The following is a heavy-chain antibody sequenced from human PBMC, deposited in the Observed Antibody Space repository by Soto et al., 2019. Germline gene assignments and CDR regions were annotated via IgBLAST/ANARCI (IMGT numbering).Heavy chain of an antibody. CDR2: IDPRDSYT. CDR1: GYIFTTYW. V-gene: IGHV5-10-1*01. CDR3: VKRFDDSSTWSFGN. D-gene: IGHD3-22*01. J-gene: IGHJ4*02. Sequence: PGESLKISCEASGYIFTTYWISWVRQMPGKGLEWMGRIDPRDSYTSYSPSFQGHVTISRNQAINTTYLQMNSLRVEDTAMYYCVKRFDDSSTWSFGNWGQGTLVTVSS.